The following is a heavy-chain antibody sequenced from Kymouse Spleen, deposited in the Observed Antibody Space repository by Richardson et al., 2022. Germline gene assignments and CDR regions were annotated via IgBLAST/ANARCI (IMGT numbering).Heavy chain of an antibody. Sequence: QVQLQESGPGLVKPSETLSLTCTVSGGSVSSGSYYWSWIRQPPGKGLEWIGYIYYSGSTNYNPSLKSRVTISVDTSKNQFSLKLSSVTAADTAVYYCARDRGGYSYGYQVYYYGMDVWGQGTTVTVSS. J-gene: IGHJ6*02. CDR2: IYYSGST. V-gene: IGHV4-61*01. D-gene: IGHD5-18,IGHD5-18*01. CDR1: GGSVSSGSYY. CDR3: ARDRGGYSYGYQVYYYGMDV.